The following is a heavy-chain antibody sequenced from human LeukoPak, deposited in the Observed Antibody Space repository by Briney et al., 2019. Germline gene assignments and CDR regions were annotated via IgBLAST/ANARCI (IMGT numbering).Heavy chain of an antibody. V-gene: IGHV4-34*01. Sequence: SETLSLTCAVYGGSFSGYYWSWIRQPPGKGLEWIGEINYSGSTNYNPSLKSRVTISVDTSKNQFSLKLSSVTAADTAVYYCARDKTGATIPYYFDYWGQGTLVTVSS. CDR1: GGSFSGYY. J-gene: IGHJ4*02. D-gene: IGHD1-7*01. CDR2: INYSGST. CDR3: ARDKTGATIPYYFDY.